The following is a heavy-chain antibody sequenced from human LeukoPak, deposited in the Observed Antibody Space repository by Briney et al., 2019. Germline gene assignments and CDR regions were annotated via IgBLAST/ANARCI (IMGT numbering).Heavy chain of an antibody. V-gene: IGHV3-74*01. CDR1: GFTFSSYW. CDR2: INSDGRST. CDR3: ARVAYGSSWYVDY. D-gene: IGHD6-13*01. Sequence: GGSLKLSCAASGFTFSSYWMHLVRQVPGKGPVWVSRINSDGRSTSYADSVKGRFTISRDNAKNTLYLQMNSLTAEDTAVYYCARVAYGSSWYVDYWGQGNLVTVSS. J-gene: IGHJ4*02.